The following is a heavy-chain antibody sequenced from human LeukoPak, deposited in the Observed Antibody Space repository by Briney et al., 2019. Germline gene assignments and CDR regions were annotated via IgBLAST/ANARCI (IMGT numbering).Heavy chain of an antibody. Sequence: ASVKVSCKASGYTFTSYGISWVRQAPGQGLEWMGWISAYNGNTNYAQKLQGRVTMTTDTSTSTAYMELRSLRSDDTAVYYCARDQDIVVVVAALRQREMGGFDPWGQGTLVTASS. V-gene: IGHV1-18*01. CDR1: GYTFTSYG. J-gene: IGHJ5*02. D-gene: IGHD2-15*01. CDR3: ARDQDIVVVVAALRQREMGGFDP. CDR2: ISAYNGNT.